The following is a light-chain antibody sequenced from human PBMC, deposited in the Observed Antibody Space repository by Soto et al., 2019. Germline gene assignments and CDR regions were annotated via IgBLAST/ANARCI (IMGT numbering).Light chain of an antibody. CDR3: VLYMGSGIWV. CDR1: SGSVSTSFH. J-gene: IGLJ3*02. CDR2: STN. V-gene: IGLV8-61*01. Sequence: QTVVTQEPSFSVSPGGTVTLTCALSSGSVSTSFHPSWYRQTPGQAPRTLIYSTNTRSSGVPDRFSGSILGNKAALTITGAQADDESDYYCVLYMGSGIWVFGGGTKLTVL.